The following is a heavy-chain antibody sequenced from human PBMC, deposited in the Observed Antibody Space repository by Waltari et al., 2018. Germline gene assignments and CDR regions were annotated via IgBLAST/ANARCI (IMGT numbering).Heavy chain of an antibody. D-gene: IGHD6-19*01. J-gene: IGHJ6*02. Sequence: QVQLQESGPGLVKPSETLSLTCTVSGGSISSHYWSWIREPPGKGLEWIGYIYYSGSTNYNPSLKSRVTISVDTSKNQFSLKLSSVTAADTAVYYCARDGGSYSSGWTNYYYYGMDVWGQGTTVTVSS. CDR2: IYYSGST. CDR1: GGSISSHY. CDR3: ARDGGSYSSGWTNYYYYGMDV. V-gene: IGHV4-59*11.